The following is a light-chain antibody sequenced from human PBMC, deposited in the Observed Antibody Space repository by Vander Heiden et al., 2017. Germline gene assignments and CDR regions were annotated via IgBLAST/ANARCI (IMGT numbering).Light chain of an antibody. CDR1: QSIDYW. CDR3: QQDDNYSFT. Sequence: DIQMTQSPSTLSASVGDRVTITCRASQSIDYWVAWYQQKPGEAPNLLISKASTLESGFPSRFSGDGYGTEFTLTISSLQPDDFATYYCQQDDNYSFTFGQGTKLEIK. J-gene: IGKJ2*01. CDR2: KAS. V-gene: IGKV1-5*03.